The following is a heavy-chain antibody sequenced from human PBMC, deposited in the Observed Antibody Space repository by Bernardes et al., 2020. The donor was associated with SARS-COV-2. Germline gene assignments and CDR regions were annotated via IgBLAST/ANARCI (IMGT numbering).Heavy chain of an antibody. CDR1: GYSFSSHG. Sequence: ASVKVSCTASGYSFSSHGMSWVRQAPGQGLEWMGWISPHSANTNYAQNLQGRVTMTTDASARTGYMELRSLRSDDTAVYYCWVRVETGGVVSAHWGQGTLLTVSS. CDR3: WVRVETGGVVSAH. D-gene: IGHD2-15*01. J-gene: IGHJ4*02. CDR2: ISPHSANT. V-gene: IGHV1-18*04.